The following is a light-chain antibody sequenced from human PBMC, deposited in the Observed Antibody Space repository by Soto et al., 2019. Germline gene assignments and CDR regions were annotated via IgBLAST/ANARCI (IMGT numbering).Light chain of an antibody. CDR3: SSYAGSNNLGV. CDR2: EVS. Sequence: QSVLTQPPSASGSPGQSVTISGTEPSIDVGGYNYVSWYQQHPGKAPKLMIYEVSKRPSGVPDRFSGSKSGNTASLTVSGLQAEDEADYYCSSYAGSNNLGVFGTGTKVTVL. J-gene: IGLJ1*01. CDR1: SIDVGGYNY. V-gene: IGLV2-8*01.